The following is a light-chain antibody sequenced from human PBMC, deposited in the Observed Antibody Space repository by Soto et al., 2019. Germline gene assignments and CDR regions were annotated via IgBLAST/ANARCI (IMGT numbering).Light chain of an antibody. CDR1: QGISNY. CDR3: QEYNSSPLT. J-gene: IGKJ4*02. Sequence: IELTQSPSSLSASVGDRATITCRASQGISNYFAWYQQQPHTDPKLLIYHASTLNGGVPPRFSGSGSGTDFTLTISSLQPEDVAAYYCQEYNSSPLTFGGGTKVDIK. CDR2: HAS. V-gene: IGKV1-9*01.